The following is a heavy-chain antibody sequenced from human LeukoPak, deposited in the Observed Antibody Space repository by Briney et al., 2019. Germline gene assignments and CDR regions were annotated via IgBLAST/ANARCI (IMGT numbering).Heavy chain of an antibody. Sequence: GGSLRLSCAASGFTFSIYAMSWVRQAPGKGLEWVSVISRSGGRTYYTDSVKGRFTISRDNSKDTLYLQMNSLRAEDTAVYYCAKDYYGSGTYYEYDAFDIWGQGTMVTVSS. CDR2: ISRSGGRT. J-gene: IGHJ3*02. D-gene: IGHD3-10*01. V-gene: IGHV3-23*01. CDR3: AKDYYGSGTYYEYDAFDI. CDR1: GFTFSIYA.